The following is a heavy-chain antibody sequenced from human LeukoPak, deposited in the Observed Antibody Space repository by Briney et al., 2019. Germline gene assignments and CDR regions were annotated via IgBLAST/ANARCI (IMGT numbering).Heavy chain of an antibody. CDR3: TRRNSLYDAFDI. Sequence: PSETLSLTCTVSGGSIVASDWWTWVRQILGKGPEWVGEVFHTGSRNYSPSLKSRVTVSIDKYKSQFYLQLTSVTAAETGVYFCTRRNSLYDAFDIWGQGTPVAVSS. V-gene: IGHV4-4*02. D-gene: IGHD2-21*01. CDR1: GGSIVASDW. J-gene: IGHJ3*02. CDR2: VFHTGSR.